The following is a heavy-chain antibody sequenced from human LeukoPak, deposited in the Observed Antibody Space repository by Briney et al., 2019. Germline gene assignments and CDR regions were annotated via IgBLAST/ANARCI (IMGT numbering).Heavy chain of an antibody. D-gene: IGHD2-2*01. CDR2: IYPGDSDT. V-gene: IGHV5-51*01. CDR3: ARGYCSSTSCPYGMDV. J-gene: IGHJ6*02. Sequence: GESLKISCKGSGYSFTSYWIGWVRQMPEKGLEWMGIIYPGDSDTRYSPSFQGQVTISADKSISTAYLQWSSLKASDTAMYYCARGYCSSTSCPYGMDVWGQGTTVTVSS. CDR1: GYSFTSYW.